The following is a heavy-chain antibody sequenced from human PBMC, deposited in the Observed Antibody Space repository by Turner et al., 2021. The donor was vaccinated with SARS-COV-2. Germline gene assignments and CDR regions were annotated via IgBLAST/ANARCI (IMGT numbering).Heavy chain of an antibody. CDR2: IIPVLGTT. D-gene: IGHD6-13*01. V-gene: IGHV1-69*08. CDR1: GNTFKTYT. J-gene: IGHJ5*02. CDR3: ARGGRSSSWSDRRWENWFGP. Sequence: LVQSGAEVKKPGSSVKVSCKASGNTFKTYTIPWVRQAPGQGLEWMGRIIPVLGTTTYSQKFEGRVTITADKSTSTAYMEMTSLNYEDTAVYYCARGGRSSSWSDRRWENWFGPWGQGTLVTVSS.